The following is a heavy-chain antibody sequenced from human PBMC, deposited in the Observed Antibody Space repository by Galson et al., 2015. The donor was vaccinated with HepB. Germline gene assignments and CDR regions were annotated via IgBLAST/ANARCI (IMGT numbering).Heavy chain of an antibody. J-gene: IGHJ4*02. CDR1: GYTFTSYA. CDR2: INAGNGNT. CDR3: ARDLGEPTMFDY. Sequence: SVKVSCKASGYTFTSYAMHWVRQAPGQRLEWMGWINAGNGNTKYSQKFQGRVTITRDTSASTAYMELSSLGSEDTAVYYCARDLGEPTMFDYWGQGTLVTVSS. V-gene: IGHV1-3*01. D-gene: IGHD4-17*01.